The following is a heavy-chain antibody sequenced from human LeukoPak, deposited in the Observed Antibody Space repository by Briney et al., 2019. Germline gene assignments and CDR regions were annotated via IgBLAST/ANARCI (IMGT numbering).Heavy chain of an antibody. J-gene: IGHJ5*02. CDR1: GFTFTDYI. D-gene: IGHD1-26*01. Sequence: ASVKVSCKASGFTFTDYIIHWVRQAPGQRLEWMGWMNAGNGNTKYSQNFQGRVTITRDTSASTAYMELSSLRSEDTAVYYCTREVWEFDPWGQGTLVTVSS. CDR3: TREVWEFDP. V-gene: IGHV1-3*01. CDR2: MNAGNGNT.